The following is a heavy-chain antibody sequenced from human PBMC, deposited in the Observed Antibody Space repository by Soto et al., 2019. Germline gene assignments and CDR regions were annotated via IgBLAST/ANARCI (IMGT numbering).Heavy chain of an antibody. CDR1: GGSISSGGYY. Sequence: SETLSLTCTVSGGSISSGGYYWSWIRQHPGKGLEWIGYIYYSGSTYYNPSLKSRVTISVDTSKNQFSLKLSSATAADTAVYYCARVSPALITRGTYYYYYMDVWGKGTTVTVSS. V-gene: IGHV4-31*03. D-gene: IGHD3-3*02. CDR2: IYYSGST. J-gene: IGHJ6*03. CDR3: ARVSPALITRGTYYYYYMDV.